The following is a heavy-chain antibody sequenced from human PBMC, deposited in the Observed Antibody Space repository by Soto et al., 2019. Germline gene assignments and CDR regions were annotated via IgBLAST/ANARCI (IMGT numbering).Heavy chain of an antibody. CDR3: HAYCGGDCFFDY. Sequence: XLRLSCSSSGFTFSSYAMHWVRQAPGKGLEYVSAISSNGGSTYYADSVKGRFTISRDNSKNTLYLQMSSLRAEDTAVYYCHAYCGGDCFFDYWGQGTLVTVSS. V-gene: IGHV3-64D*06. D-gene: IGHD2-21*02. CDR1: GFTFSSYA. CDR2: ISSNGGST. J-gene: IGHJ4*02.